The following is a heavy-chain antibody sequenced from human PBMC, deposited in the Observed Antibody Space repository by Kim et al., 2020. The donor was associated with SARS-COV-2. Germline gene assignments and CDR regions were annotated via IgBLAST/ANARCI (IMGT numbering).Heavy chain of an antibody. J-gene: IGHJ5*02. Sequence: QKFQGRVTMTEDTSTDTAYMELSSLRSEDTAVYYCATELNYGSPTGWFDPWGQGTLVTVSS. D-gene: IGHD4-17*01. V-gene: IGHV1-24*01. CDR3: ATELNYGSPTGWFDP.